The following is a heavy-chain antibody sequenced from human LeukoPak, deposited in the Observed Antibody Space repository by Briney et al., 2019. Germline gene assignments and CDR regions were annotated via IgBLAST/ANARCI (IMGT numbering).Heavy chain of an antibody. Sequence: SETLSLTCAVYGGSFSAYYWSWIRQPPGKGLEWIGEINHSGSTNYNPSLKSRVTISVDTSKNQFSLKLSSVTAADTAVYYCARGYGDCINWYFDLWGRGTLVTVSS. CDR2: INHSGST. J-gene: IGHJ2*01. D-gene: IGHD4-17*01. CDR3: ARGYGDCINWYFDL. V-gene: IGHV4-34*01. CDR1: GGSFSAYY.